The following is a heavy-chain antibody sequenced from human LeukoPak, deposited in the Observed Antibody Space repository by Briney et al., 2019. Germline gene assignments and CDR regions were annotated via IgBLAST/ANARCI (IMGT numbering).Heavy chain of an antibody. V-gene: IGHV4-59*01. J-gene: IGHJ6*03. Sequence: SETLSLTCTVSGGSISSYYWSWIRQPPGKGLEWIGYIYYSGSTNYNPSLKSRVTISVATSKNQFSLKLSSVTAADTAVYYCARGRSSMVRGYYYYYMDVWGKGTTVTISS. CDR1: GGSISSYY. CDR2: IYYSGST. D-gene: IGHD3-10*01. CDR3: ARGRSSMVRGYYYYYMDV.